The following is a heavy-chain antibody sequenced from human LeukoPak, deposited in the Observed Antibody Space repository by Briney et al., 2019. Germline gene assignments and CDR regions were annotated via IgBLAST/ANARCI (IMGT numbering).Heavy chain of an antibody. CDR2: INPNSGGT. CDR1: GYTFTSYG. Sequence: ASVKVSCKASGYTFTSYGIRWVRQAPGEGLEWMGWINPNSGGTNYAQKLQGRVTMTTDTSITTAYMELTRLTSEDTAVYYCATDRGYCDNGAYFLRATDAFDFWGRGTVVTVSS. J-gene: IGHJ3*01. V-gene: IGHV1-2*02. CDR3: ATDRGYCDNGAYFLRATDAFDF. D-gene: IGHD3-22*01.